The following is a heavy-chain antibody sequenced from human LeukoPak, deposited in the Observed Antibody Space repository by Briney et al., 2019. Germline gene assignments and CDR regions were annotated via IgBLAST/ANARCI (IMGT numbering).Heavy chain of an antibody. J-gene: IGHJ3*02. CDR2: IYTSGST. CDR3: ARDRWAARPDAFDI. D-gene: IGHD6-6*01. Sequence: SETLSLTCTVSGGSISSYYWSWIRQPAGKGLEWTGRIYTSGSTNYNPSLKSRVTMSVDTSKNQFSLKLSSVTAADTAVYYCARDRWAARPDAFDIWGQGTMVTVSS. CDR1: GGSISSYY. V-gene: IGHV4-4*07.